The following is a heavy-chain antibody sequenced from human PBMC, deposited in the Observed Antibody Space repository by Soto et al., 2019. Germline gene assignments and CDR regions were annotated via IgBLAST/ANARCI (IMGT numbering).Heavy chain of an antibody. V-gene: IGHV3-53*01. J-gene: IGHJ4*02. CDR1: GFTVSSNY. CDR3: AKESYNRRTDFDY. CDR2: IYSGGST. Sequence: PGGSLRLSCAASGFTVSSNYMSWVRQAPGKGLEWVSVIYSGGSTYYADSVKGRITISRDNSKNTQYLQMNSLRSEDTVLYYCAKESYNRRTDFDYWGQGTLVTVSS. D-gene: IGHD3-10*01.